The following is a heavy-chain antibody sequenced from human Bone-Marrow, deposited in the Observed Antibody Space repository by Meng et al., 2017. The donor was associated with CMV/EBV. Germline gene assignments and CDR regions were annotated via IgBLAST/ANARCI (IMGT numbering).Heavy chain of an antibody. V-gene: IGHV4-4*02. CDR3: ARDEGPYYYDSSGPGGNWFDP. CDR2: IYHSGST. D-gene: IGHD3-22*01. CDR1: GGSISSSNW. Sequence: SETLSLTCAVSGGSISSSNWWSWVRQPPGKGLEWIGEIYHSGSTNYNPSLKSRVTISVDTSKNQFSLKLSSVTAADTAVYYCARDEGPYYYDSSGPGGNWFDPWGQGTLVTVSS. J-gene: IGHJ5*02.